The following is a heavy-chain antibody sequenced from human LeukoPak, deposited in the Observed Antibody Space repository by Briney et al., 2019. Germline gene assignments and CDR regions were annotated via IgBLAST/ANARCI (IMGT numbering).Heavy chain of an antibody. J-gene: IGHJ6*02. V-gene: IGHV3-30*18. CDR3: AKDPGDYGMDV. Sequence: QPGRSLRLSCAASGFTFSSYGMPWVRQAPGKGLEWVAVISYDGSNKYYADSVKGRFTISRDNSKNTLYLQMNSLRAEDTAVYYCAKDPGDYGMDVWGQGTTVTVSS. CDR1: GFTFSSYG. D-gene: IGHD7-27*01. CDR2: ISYDGSNK.